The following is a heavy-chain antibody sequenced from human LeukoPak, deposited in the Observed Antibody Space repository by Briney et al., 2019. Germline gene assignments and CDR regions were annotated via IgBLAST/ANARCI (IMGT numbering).Heavy chain of an antibody. CDR2: IYHSGST. J-gene: IGHJ4*02. Sequence: SGTLSLTCAVSGGSISSSNWWSWVRQPPGKGLEWIGEIYHSGSTNYNPSLKSRVTISVDKSKNQFSLKLSSVTAADTAVYYCAREVVVTAMYYFDYWGQGTLVTVSS. CDR1: GGSISSSNW. D-gene: IGHD2-21*02. V-gene: IGHV4-4*02. CDR3: AREVVVTAMYYFDY.